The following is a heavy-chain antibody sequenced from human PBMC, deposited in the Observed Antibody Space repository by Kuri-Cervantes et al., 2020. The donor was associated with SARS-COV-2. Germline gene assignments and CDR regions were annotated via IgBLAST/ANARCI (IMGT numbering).Heavy chain of an antibody. D-gene: IGHD3-10*01. CDR2: IYYSGST. V-gene: IGHV4-61*01. CDR3: AKDRDYYGSGLAGFFGN. J-gene: IGHJ4*02. CDR1: GGSVSSGSYY. Sequence: SETLSLTCTVSGGSVSSGSYYWSWIRQPPGQGLEWIGYIYYSGSTNYNPSLRSRVTISVDTSKNQFSLKLSSVTAADTAVYFCAKDRDYYGSGLAGFFGNWGQGTLVTVSS.